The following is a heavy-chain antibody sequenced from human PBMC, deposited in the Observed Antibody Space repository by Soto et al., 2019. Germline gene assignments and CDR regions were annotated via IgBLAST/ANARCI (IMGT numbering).Heavy chain of an antibody. CDR3: ARGPSQGSSGWYF. CDR1: GFTFSSYA. V-gene: IGHV3-30-3*01. Sequence: RLSCAASGFTFSSYAMHWVRQAPGKGLEWVAVISYDGSNKYYADSVKGRFTISRDNSKNTLYLQMNSLRAEDTAVYYCARGPSQGSSGWYFWGQGTLVTVSS. CDR2: ISYDGSNK. D-gene: IGHD6-19*01. J-gene: IGHJ4*02.